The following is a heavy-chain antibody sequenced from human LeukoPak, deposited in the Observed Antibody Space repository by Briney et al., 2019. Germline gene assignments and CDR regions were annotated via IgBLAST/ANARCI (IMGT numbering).Heavy chain of an antibody. V-gene: IGHV4-59*01. CDR1: GGSISSYY. J-gene: IGHJ3*02. CDR3: ARDTSGYYYDSSGPDAFDI. CDR2: IYYSGST. Sequence: SETLSLTCTVSGGSISSYYWSWIRQPPGKGLEWIGYIYYSGSTNYNPSLKSRVTISVDTSKNQFSLKLSSVTAADTAVYYCARDTSGYYYDSSGPDAFDIWGQGTMVTVSS. D-gene: IGHD3-22*01.